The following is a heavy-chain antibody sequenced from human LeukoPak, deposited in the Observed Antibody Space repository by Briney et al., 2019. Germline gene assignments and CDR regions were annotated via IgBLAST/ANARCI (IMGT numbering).Heavy chain of an antibody. V-gene: IGHV4-39*01. CDR1: GGSISSSSYY. CDR3: ARRPSFARSYNWFDP. CDR2: IYYSGST. Sequence: SETLSLTCTVSGGSISSSSYYWGWIRQPPGKGLEWIGSIYYSGSTYYNPSLKSRVTISVDTSKNQFSLKLSSVTAADTAVYYCARRPSFARSYNWFDPWGQGTLVTVSS. J-gene: IGHJ5*02.